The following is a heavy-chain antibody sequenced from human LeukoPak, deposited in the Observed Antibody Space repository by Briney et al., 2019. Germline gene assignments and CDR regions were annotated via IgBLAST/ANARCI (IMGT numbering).Heavy chain of an antibody. D-gene: IGHD3-3*01. V-gene: IGHV4-34*01. J-gene: IGHJ3*02. CDR3: ATRKYYDFCNGYYNAFHI. CDR1: GGSFSGYY. CDR2: INHSEST. Sequence: SETLSLTCVVYGGSFSGYYWSWIRQPPGKGLEWIGEINHSESTNYNPSLKSRVTISVDTSKNQFSLKLSSVTAADTAVYYCATRKYYDFCNGYYNAFHIWGQGTMVTVSS.